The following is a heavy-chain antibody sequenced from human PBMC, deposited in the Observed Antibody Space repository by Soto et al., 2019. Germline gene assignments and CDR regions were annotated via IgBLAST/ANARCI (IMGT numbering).Heavy chain of an antibody. CDR3: TGGGVSSGPGY. Sequence: GGSLRLSCAASGFRFSDYSMNWVRQAPGRGLEWVSYISSSSFTIHYADSVEGRFAISRDNAKNSLYLQMNSLRAEDTAIYYCTGGGVSSGPGYWGQRTPVTVSS. D-gene: IGHD3-22*01. CDR2: ISSSSFTI. V-gene: IGHV3-48*01. J-gene: IGHJ4*02. CDR1: GFRFSDYS.